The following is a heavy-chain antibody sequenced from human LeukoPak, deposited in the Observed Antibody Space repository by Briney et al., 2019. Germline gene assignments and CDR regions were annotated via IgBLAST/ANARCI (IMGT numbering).Heavy chain of an antibody. D-gene: IGHD5-12*01. CDR1: GFTFSSYW. CDR3: ARDVLGYIVATSPFDY. CDR2: IKQDGSEK. V-gene: IGHV3-7*01. Sequence: GGSLRLSCAASGFTFSSYWMSWVRQAPGKGLEWVANIKQDGSEKYYVDSEKGRFTISRDNAKNSLYLQMNSLRAEDTAVYYCARDVLGYIVATSPFDYWGQGTLVTVSS. J-gene: IGHJ4*02.